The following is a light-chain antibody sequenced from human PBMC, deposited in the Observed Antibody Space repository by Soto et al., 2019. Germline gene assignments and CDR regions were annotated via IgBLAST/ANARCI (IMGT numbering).Light chain of an antibody. V-gene: IGLV1-47*01. J-gene: IGLJ2*01. CDR1: SSNIGSNY. Sequence: QSVLTQPPSASGTPGQRVTISCSGSSSNIGSNYVYWYQQLPGTAPKLLIYRNNQRPSGVPDRFSGSKSGTSASLAISGLRSEDEADYYCAAWYDSLSVRFGGGTKLTVL. CDR3: AAWYDSLSVR. CDR2: RNN.